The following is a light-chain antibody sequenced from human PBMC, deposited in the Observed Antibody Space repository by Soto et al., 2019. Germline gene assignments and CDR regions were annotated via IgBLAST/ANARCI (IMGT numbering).Light chain of an antibody. V-gene: IGLV2-14*03. CDR2: EVS. J-gene: IGLJ1*01. CDR1: NKDVGAYGY. CDR3: SSYTTSNTRV. Sequence: SVPDQPSSVSGAPGTSIPLPCSGTNKDVGAYGYVSWYQQHPDKAPKLMIYEVSNRPSGVSNRFSGSKSVNTATLTISGLQAEDEADYYCSSYTTSNTRVFGTVTKVTV.